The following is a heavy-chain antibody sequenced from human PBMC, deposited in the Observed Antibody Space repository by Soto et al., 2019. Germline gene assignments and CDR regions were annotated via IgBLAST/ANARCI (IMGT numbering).Heavy chain of an antibody. CDR3: AREVGPGATVTTGYYYGMDV. J-gene: IGHJ6*02. D-gene: IGHD4-17*01. V-gene: IGHV3-33*01. CDR2: IWYDGSNK. CDR1: GFTFSSYG. Sequence: PGGSLRLSCAASGFTFSSYGMHWVRQAPGKGLEWVAVIWYDGSNKYYADSVKGRFTISRDNSKNTLYLQMNSLRAEDTAVYYCAREVGPGATVTTGYYYGMDVWGQGTTVTVSS.